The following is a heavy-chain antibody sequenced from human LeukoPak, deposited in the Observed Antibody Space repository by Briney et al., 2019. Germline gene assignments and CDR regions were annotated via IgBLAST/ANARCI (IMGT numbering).Heavy chain of an antibody. D-gene: IGHD6-19*01. CDR2: IYYSGST. J-gene: IGHJ5*02. Sequence: SETLSLTCTVSGGSISSNYWSWMRQPPGKGLEWIGYIYYSGSTNYNPSLKSRVTISVDTSKNQFSLKLSSVTAADTAVYYCARDRHSSGWPNWFDPWGQGTLVTVSS. CDR1: GGSISSNY. CDR3: ARDRHSSGWPNWFDP. V-gene: IGHV4-59*01.